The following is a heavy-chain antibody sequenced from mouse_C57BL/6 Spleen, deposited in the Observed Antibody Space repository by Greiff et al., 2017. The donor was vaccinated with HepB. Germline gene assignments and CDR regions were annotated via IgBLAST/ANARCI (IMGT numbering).Heavy chain of an antibody. CDR3: ARWGYGSSYEAMDY. Sequence: QVHVKQPGAELVKPGASVKLSCKASGYTFTSYWMHWVKQRPGRGLEWIGRIDPNSGGTKYNEKFKSKATLTVDKPSSTAYMQLSSLTSEDSAVYYCARWGYGSSYEAMDYWGQGTSVTVSS. D-gene: IGHD1-1*01. CDR2: IDPNSGGT. J-gene: IGHJ4*01. V-gene: IGHV1-72*01. CDR1: GYTFTSYW.